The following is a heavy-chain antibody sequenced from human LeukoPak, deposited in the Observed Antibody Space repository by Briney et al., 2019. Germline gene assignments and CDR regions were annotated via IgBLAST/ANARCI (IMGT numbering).Heavy chain of an antibody. CDR1: GGSISSYY. D-gene: IGHD5-24*01. V-gene: IGHV4-59*01. J-gene: IGHJ4*02. CDR2: IYYSGST. Sequence: SETLSLTCTVSGGSISSYYWSWIRQPPGKGLEWIGYIYYSGSTNYNPSLKSRVTISVDTFKNQFSLKLSSVTAADTAVYYCARERMATIDYWGQGTPVTVSS. CDR3: ARERMATIDY.